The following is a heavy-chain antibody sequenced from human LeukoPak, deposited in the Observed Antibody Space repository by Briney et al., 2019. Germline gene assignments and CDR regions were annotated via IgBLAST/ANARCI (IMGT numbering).Heavy chain of an antibody. CDR2: INYSGTA. J-gene: IGHJ4*02. CDR3: AREYSSFEY. D-gene: IGHD5-18*01. V-gene: IGHV4-59*01. CDR1: GGSISGYY. Sequence: SETLSLTCTVSGGSISGYYWHWIRQSPGMGLEWIGYINYSGTADYNPSLKSRVTISVDTSKNQFSLNLRSATAADTAVYYCAREYSSFEYWGQGILVTVSS.